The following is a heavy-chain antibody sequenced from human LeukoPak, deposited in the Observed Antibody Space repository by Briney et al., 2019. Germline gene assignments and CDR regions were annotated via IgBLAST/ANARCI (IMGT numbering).Heavy chain of an antibody. CDR2: IYYSGST. CDR3: ARRVVNSQEYYYYGMDV. V-gene: IGHV4-39*01. D-gene: IGHD3-3*01. J-gene: IGHJ6*02. CDR1: GGSISSSSYY. Sequence: PSETLSLTCTVSGGSISSSSYYWGWIRQPPGQGLEWIGSIYYSGSTYYNPSLKSRVTISVDTSKNQFSPKLSSVTAADTAVYYCARRVVNSQEYYYYGMDVWGQGTTVTVSS.